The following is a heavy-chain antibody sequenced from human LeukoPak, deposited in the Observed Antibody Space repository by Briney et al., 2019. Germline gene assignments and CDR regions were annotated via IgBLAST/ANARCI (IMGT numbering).Heavy chain of an antibody. V-gene: IGHV4-34*01. D-gene: IGHD2-15*01. Sequence: SETLSLTCAVYGGSFSGYYWSWIRQPPGKGLEWIGEINNNGSTSYNPSLRSRVTISLHTSKNQFSLQLNSVTPEDTAVYYCARGEKCSGGSCYSEIFDYWGQGTLVTVSS. CDR1: GGSFSGYY. J-gene: IGHJ4*02. CDR3: ARGEKCSGGSCYSEIFDY. CDR2: INNNGST.